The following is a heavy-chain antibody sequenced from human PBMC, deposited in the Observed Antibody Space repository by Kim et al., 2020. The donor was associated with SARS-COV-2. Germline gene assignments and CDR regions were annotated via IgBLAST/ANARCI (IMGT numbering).Heavy chain of an antibody. V-gene: IGHV4-34*01. J-gene: IGHJ6*03. CDR1: GGSFSGYY. CDR2: INHSGST. CDR3: ARVGTYYGSGSYLYYYYY. D-gene: IGHD3-10*01. Sequence: SETLSLTCAVYGGSFSGYYWSWIRQPPGKGLEWIGEINHSGSTNYNPSLKSRVTISVDTSKNQFSLKLSSVTAADTAVYYCARVGTYYGSGSYLYYYYY.